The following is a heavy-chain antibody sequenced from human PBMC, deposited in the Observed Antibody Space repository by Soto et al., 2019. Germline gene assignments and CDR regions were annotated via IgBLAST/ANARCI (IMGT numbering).Heavy chain of an antibody. J-gene: IGHJ4*02. CDR2: IIPIFGTA. V-gene: IGHV1-69*13. Sequence: GASVKVCFKASGGPFSSYAISLVRQAPGQGLEWMGGIIPIFGTANYAQKFQGRVTITADESTRTAYMELSSLRSEDTAVYYCARMWGGRFHCWGQGTLVTVSS. CDR3: ARMWGGRFHC. CDR1: GGPFSSYA. D-gene: IGHD3-16*01.